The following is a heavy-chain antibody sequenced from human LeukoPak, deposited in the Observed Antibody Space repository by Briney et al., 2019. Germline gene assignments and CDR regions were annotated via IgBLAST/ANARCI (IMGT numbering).Heavy chain of an antibody. D-gene: IGHD6-19*01. CDR1: GFSFSRYE. Sequence: PGGSLRLSCAASGFSFSRYEMNWVRQAPGKGLEWVSYISSSGSTIYYADSVKGRFTISRDNPKNSLYLQMHSLRAEDTAVYYCARDPYSGGYGAYYYYYMDVWGKGTTVTVSS. CDR3: ARDPYSGGYGAYYYYYMDV. J-gene: IGHJ6*03. CDR2: ISSSGSTI. V-gene: IGHV3-48*03.